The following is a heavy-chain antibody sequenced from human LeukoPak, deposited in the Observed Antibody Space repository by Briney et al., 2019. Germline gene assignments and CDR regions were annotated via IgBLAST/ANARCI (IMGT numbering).Heavy chain of an antibody. CDR1: GGTFSSYA. V-gene: IGHV1-69*04. J-gene: IGHJ6*02. CDR2: IIPIFGIA. CDR3: ASIAESTPGNHQEYYGMDV. D-gene: IGHD1-14*01. Sequence: SVKVSCKASGGTFSSYALSWVRQAPGQGLEWMGRIIPIFGIANYAQKFQGRVTITADKSTSTAYMELSSLRSEDTAVYYCASIAESTPGNHQEYYGMDVWGQGTTVTVSS.